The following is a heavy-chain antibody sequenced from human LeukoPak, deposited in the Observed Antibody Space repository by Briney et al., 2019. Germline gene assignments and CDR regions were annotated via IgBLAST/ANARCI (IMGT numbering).Heavy chain of an antibody. Sequence: SETLSLTCALSGVSLSPYYWAWIRQPTGKGLEWIGYIHTSGINNQYPSLKSRATISVDKSKNRFSLKLTAVTAADTAVYYCARLSAAVHLGAFDLWGQGTMVTVSS. J-gene: IGHJ3*01. CDR3: ARLSAAVHLGAFDL. D-gene: IGHD3-3*01. V-gene: IGHV4-4*09. CDR2: IHTSGIN. CDR1: GVSLSPYY.